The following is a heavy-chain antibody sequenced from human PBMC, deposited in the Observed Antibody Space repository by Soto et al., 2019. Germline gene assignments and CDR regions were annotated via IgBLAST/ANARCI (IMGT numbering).Heavy chain of an antibody. D-gene: IGHD3-9*01. CDR3: ARDRPMTGYYFGDDSYYYYGMDG. Sequence: PSETLSLTCTVSGGSISSSSYYWGWIRQPPGKGLEWIGNVYYSGSTNYNPSLKSRVTISVDTSKNQFSLKLSSVTAADTAVYYCARDRPMTGYYFGDDSYYYYGMDGWGQGTTVTVSS. CDR2: VYYSGST. CDR1: GGSISSSSYY. V-gene: IGHV4-39*07. J-gene: IGHJ6*02.